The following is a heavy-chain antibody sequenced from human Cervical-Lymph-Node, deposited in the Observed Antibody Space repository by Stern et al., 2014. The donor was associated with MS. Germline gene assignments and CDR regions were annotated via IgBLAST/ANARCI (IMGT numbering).Heavy chain of an antibody. Sequence: VQLVQSGPEVKRPGESLKISCQASGYTFTSYWIGWVRQMPGKGLEWIAIIFPGGSDIRYSPSFQGQVTTSADKSSSPAYLQWNNLKASDTAIYYCARQRYFDYWGQGTLVTVSS. CDR3: ARQRYFDY. CDR2: IFPGGSDI. CDR1: GYTFTSYW. V-gene: IGHV5-51*01. J-gene: IGHJ4*02.